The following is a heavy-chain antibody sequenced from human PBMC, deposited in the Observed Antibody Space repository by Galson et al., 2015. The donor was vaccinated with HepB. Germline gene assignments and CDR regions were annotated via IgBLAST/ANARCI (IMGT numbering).Heavy chain of an antibody. CDR2: ISYDGSNK. Sequence: SLRLSCAASGFTFSSYGMHWVRQAPGKGLEWVAVISYDGSNKYYADSVKVRFTISRDNSKNTLYLQMNSLRAEDTAVYYCAKDDPVEMAVDYWCQGTLVTVSS. CDR3: AKDDPVEMAVDY. J-gene: IGHJ4*02. V-gene: IGHV3-30*18. D-gene: IGHD5-24*01. CDR1: GFTFSSYG.